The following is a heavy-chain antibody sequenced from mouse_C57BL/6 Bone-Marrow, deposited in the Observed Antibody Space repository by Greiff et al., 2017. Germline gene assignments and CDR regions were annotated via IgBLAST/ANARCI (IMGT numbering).Heavy chain of an antibody. V-gene: IGHV5-15*01. CDR3: ARQGYGSSYWYFDV. D-gene: IGHD1-1*01. Sequence: EVNVVGLGGGLLQPEGPRKPPFPPPEFTFGASGLAWFRRAPRRGPKWVAFFSNLAFSFYYADTVTGRFTISRENAKNTLYLEMSSLRSEDTAMYYCARQGYGSSYWYFDVWGTGTTVTVSS. J-gene: IGHJ1*03. CDR2: FSNLAFSF. CDR1: EFTFGASG.